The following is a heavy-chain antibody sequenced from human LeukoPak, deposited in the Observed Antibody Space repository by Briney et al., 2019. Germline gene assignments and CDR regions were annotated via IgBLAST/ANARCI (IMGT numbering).Heavy chain of an antibody. J-gene: IGHJ4*02. D-gene: IGHD3-10*01. CDR2: MNPNSGNT. CDR3: ARVYANYYGSGSYSAPLGY. Sequence: GASVKVSCKASGYTFTSYDINWVRQATGQGLEWMGWMNPNSGNTGYAQKFQGRVTMTRNTSISTAYMELSSLRSEDTAVYYCARVYANYYGSGSYSAPLGYWGQGTLVTVSS. CDR1: GYTFTSYD. V-gene: IGHV1-8*01.